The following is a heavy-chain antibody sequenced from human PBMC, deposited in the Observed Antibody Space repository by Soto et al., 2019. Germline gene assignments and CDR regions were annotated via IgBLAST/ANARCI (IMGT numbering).Heavy chain of an antibody. CDR2: ISYSGST. D-gene: IGHD3-10*01. Sequence: SETMPLTGTVCRGSISGSKNYWGWIRQPPGKGPESIGTISYSGSTSYNPCLNGRVIISVYQSKNQFSPKMSSLTAADTAVYYCSRRYSFGSGKYGVGVWGQGSMVAV. CDR3: SRRYSFGSGKYGVGV. CDR1: RGSISGSKNY. J-gene: IGHJ6*02. V-gene: IGHV4-39*01.